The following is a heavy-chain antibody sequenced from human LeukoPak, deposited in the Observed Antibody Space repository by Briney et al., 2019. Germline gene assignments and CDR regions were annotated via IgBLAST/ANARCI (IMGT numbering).Heavy chain of an antibody. CDR1: GGSISSYY. J-gene: IGHJ3*02. D-gene: IGHD4-17*01. CDR3: ARDAPLFYGGNAGDDAFDI. CDR2: IYSSGST. Sequence: SETLSLTCTVSGGSISSYYWSWIRQPAGKGLEWIGRIYSSGSTNYNPSLKSRVTISVDTSKNQFSLKLSSVTAADTVVYYCARDAPLFYGGNAGDDAFDIWGQGTMVTVSS. V-gene: IGHV4-4*07.